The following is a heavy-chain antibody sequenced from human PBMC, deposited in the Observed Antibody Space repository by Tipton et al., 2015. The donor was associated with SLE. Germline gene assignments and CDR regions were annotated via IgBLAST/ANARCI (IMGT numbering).Heavy chain of an antibody. CDR1: GYSISSGYY. CDR3: ASYYDFWSGYRYFDY. V-gene: IGHV4-38-2*01. Sequence: PGLVKPSETLSLTCAVSGYSISSGYYWGWIRQPPGKGLEWIGSIYHSGSTYYNPSLKSRVTISVDTSKNQFSLKLISVTAADTAVYYCASYYDFWSGYRYFDYWGQGTLVTVSS. D-gene: IGHD3-3*01. J-gene: IGHJ4*02. CDR2: IYHSGST.